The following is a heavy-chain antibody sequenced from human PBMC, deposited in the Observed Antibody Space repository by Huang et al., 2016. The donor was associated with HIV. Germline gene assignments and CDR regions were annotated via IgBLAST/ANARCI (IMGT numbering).Heavy chain of an antibody. CDR3: ARLGPHRSRSYFDY. J-gene: IGHJ4*02. CDR2: INPSHGVT. V-gene: IGHV1-46*01. Sequence: QVQLVQSGAEVKKPGASGKVSCKASGYTFSSSFLHWVRQVPGEGPEWLGIINPSHGVTPYAQKFQGRLTMTRDTSAITIYMKLRSLRSEDTAVYYCARLGPHRSRSYFDYWGQGTLVTVSS. D-gene: IGHD7-27*01. CDR1: GYTFSSSF.